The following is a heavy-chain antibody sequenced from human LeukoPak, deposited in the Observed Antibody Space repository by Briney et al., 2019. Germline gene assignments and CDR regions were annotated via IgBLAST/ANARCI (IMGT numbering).Heavy chain of an antibody. CDR1: GASISGSGYY. CDR3: AKSGGYGLIDY. CDR2: IYSSGST. Sequence: SDTLSLTCTVSGASISGSGYYWGWIRQPPGKGLEWIGSIYSSGSTYYNASLQSRLTISIETSKNQIFLRLNSVTAADTAMYYCAKSGGYGLIDYWGQGTLVTVSS. J-gene: IGHJ4*02. D-gene: IGHD1-26*01. V-gene: IGHV4-39*01.